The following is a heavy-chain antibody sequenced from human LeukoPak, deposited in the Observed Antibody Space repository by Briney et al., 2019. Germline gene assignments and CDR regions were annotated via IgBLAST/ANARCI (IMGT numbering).Heavy chain of an antibody. J-gene: IGHJ3*01. V-gene: IGHV3-21*01. CDR2: ISSSSRFI. CDR1: GFTFSGYT. D-gene: IGHD3-22*01. CDR3: AREHHAPVQRYYSDSTSYSAFDV. Sequence: PGGSLRLSCAASGFTFSGYTMKWVRQAPGKGLEWVSSISSSSRFIYYADSMKGRVTISRDTAKNSLYLQMHSLRAEDTAVYYCAREHHAPVQRYYSDSTSYSAFDVWGQGTMVTVSS.